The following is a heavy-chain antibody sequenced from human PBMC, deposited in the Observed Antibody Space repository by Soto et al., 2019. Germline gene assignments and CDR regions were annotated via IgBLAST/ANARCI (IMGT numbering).Heavy chain of an antibody. CDR3: ARDRGIEVGGTWWFDT. V-gene: IGHV1-46*01. CDR1: GYTFTNYY. Sequence: ASVKVSCKASGYTFTNYYMHWVRQAPGQGLEWMGIINPSGGSTSYAQKFQGRVTMTRDTSTSTVYMELSSLRSEDTAVYYCARDRGIEVGGTWWFDTWGQGTLVTVSS. CDR2: INPSGGST. D-gene: IGHD6-19*01. J-gene: IGHJ5*02.